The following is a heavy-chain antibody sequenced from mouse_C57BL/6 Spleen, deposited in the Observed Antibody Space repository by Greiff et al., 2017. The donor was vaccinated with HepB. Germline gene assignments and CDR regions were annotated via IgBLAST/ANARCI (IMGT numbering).Heavy chain of an antibody. CDR3: AREDYGSIYAMDY. V-gene: IGHV1-64*01. J-gene: IGHJ4*01. D-gene: IGHD1-1*01. Sequence: QVQLQQPGAELVKPGASVKLSCKASGYTFTSYWMHWVKQRPGQGLEWIGMIHPNSGSTNYNEKFKSKATLTVDKSSSTAYMQISSLTSEDSAVYYGAREDYGSIYAMDYWGQGTSVTVSS. CDR2: IHPNSGST. CDR1: GYTFTSYW.